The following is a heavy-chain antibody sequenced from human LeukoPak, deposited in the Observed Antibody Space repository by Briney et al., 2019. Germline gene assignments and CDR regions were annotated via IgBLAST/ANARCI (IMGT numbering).Heavy chain of an antibody. J-gene: IGHJ4*02. CDR3: ARVMGSYATDY. CDR1: GFTFSDYY. V-gene: IGHV3-11*04. Sequence: GGSLRLSCAASGFTFSDYYMSWIRQAPGKGLEWVSYISSSDNTIFYADSVKGRFTMSRDNAKNSLYLQMNSLRAEGTAVYYCARVMGSYATDYWGQGTLVTVSS. D-gene: IGHD3-16*01. CDR2: ISSSDNTI.